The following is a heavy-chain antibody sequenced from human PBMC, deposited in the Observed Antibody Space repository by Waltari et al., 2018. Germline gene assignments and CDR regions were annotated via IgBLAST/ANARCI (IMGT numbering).Heavy chain of an antibody. D-gene: IGHD3-10*01. CDR2: IYYTGST. V-gene: IGHV4-59*01. CDR3: ARGRIHYTSNWFDP. CDR1: NGSITSFF. J-gene: IGHJ5*02. Sequence: QVQLQESGPGQVKPSETLSLTGTVSNGSITSFFWNWIRQSPEKGLELIGYIYYTGSTDYNPSLKSRVTISVDTAKNQFSLRLNSVTAADTCVYYCARGRIHYTSNWFDPWGQGTLVTVSS.